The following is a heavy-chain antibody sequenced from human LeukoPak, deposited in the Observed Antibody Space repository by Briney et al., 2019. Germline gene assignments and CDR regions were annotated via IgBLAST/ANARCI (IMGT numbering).Heavy chain of an antibody. D-gene: IGHD4-17*01. V-gene: IGHV4-4*07. CDR2: IYTSGST. J-gene: IGHJ4*02. CDR3: ARGPTTVTRAFDY. Sequence: SETLSLTCTVSGGSFSICYWSWIRQPAGKGLEWIGRIYTSGSTNYNPSLKSRVTMSVDTSKNQFSLNLNSVTAADTAVYYCARGPTTVTRAFDYWGQGTLVTVSS. CDR1: GGSFSICY.